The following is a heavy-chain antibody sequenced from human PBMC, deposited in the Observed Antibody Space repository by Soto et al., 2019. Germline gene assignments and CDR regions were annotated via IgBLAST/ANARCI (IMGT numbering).Heavy chain of an antibody. D-gene: IGHD6-6*01. J-gene: IGHJ6*03. CDR1: GGSVSGYD. V-gene: IGHV4-34*01. Sequence: PSETLSLTCAVYGGSVSGYDWSWIRQPPGKGLEWIGEINHSGSTNYNPSLKSRVTISVDTSKNQFSLKLSSVTAADTAVYYCARGMMRSSSSRDTYYYYYMDVWGKGTMVTVSS. CDR3: ARGMMRSSSSRDTYYYYYMDV. CDR2: INHSGST.